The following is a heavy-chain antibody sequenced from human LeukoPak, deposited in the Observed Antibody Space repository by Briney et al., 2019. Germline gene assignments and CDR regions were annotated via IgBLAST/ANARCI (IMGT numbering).Heavy chain of an antibody. J-gene: IGHJ6*02. Sequence: SETLSLTCTVIGHSISGYYWNWIRQPAGKGLEWIGRVFTSGGTNNNPSLRSRVTISVDTSKNRISLNLSSVTAADTAVYYCARHVASSRSYVGCGMDVWGQGTTVAVSS. V-gene: IGHV4-4*07. CDR3: ARHVASSRSYVGCGMDV. CDR2: VFTSGGT. CDR1: GHSISGYY. D-gene: IGHD3-10*01.